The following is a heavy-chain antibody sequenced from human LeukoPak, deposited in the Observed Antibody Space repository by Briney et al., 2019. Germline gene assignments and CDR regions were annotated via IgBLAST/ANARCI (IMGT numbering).Heavy chain of an antibody. V-gene: IGHV3-33*01. CDR1: GFTFSSYG. J-gene: IGHJ4*02. CDR3: AREGNYGDYYFDY. CDR2: IWYDGSNK. Sequence: GGSLRLSCAASGFTFSSYGMHWARQAPGKGLEWVAVIWYDGSNKYYADSVKGRFTISRDNSKNTLYLQMNSLRAEDTAVYYCAREGNYGDYYFDYWGQGTLVTVSS. D-gene: IGHD4-17*01.